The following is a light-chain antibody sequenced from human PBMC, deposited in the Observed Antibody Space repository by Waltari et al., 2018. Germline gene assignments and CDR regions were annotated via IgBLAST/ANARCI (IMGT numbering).Light chain of an antibody. CDR2: EVN. CDR1: SSDVGAYDY. CDR3: ASYAGGDTPYV. Sequence: QSALRQPPSASGSPGQSVTISCTGSSSDVGAYDYVSWYQQRPGKAPKVLIYEVNKRPSGVPHRFSGSKSGATASLTVSWLQAEDEGDYYCASYAGGDTPYVFGTGTTVTV. V-gene: IGLV2-8*01. J-gene: IGLJ1*01.